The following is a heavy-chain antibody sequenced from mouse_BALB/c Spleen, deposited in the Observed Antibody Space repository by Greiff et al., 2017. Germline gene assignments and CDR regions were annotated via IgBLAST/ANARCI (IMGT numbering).Heavy chain of an antibody. J-gene: IGHJ3*01. Sequence: QVQLQQSGAELAKPGASVKMSCKASGYTFTSYWMHWVKQRPGQGLEWIGYINPSTGYTEYNQKFKDKATLTADKSSSTAYMQLSSLTSEDSAVYYCARILRGFAYWGQGTLVTVSA. CDR2: INPSTGYT. CDR3: ARILRGFAY. V-gene: IGHV1-7*01. D-gene: IGHD1-1*01. CDR1: GYTFTSYW.